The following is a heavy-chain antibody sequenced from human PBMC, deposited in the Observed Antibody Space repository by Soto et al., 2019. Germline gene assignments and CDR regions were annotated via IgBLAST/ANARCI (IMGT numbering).Heavy chain of an antibody. CDR3: ARAPPPGMVTPYYFDY. CDR1: GGSVSSGSYY. D-gene: IGHD3-10*01. J-gene: IGHJ4*02. V-gene: IGHV4-61*01. CDR2: IYYSGST. Sequence: SETLSLTCTVSGGSVSSGSYYWSWIRQPPGKGLEWIGYIYYSGSTNYNPSLKSRVTISVDTSKNQFSLKLSSVTAADTAVYHCARAPPPGMVTPYYFDYWGQGTLVTVSS.